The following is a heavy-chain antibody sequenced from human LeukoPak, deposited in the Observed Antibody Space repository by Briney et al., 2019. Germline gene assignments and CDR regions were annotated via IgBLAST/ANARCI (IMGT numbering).Heavy chain of an antibody. CDR2: ISYDGSNK. CDR1: GFTLSSYA. V-gene: IGHV3-30*04. CDR3: ARDGHDPYSYYYGSGSSGFDI. Sequence: GGSLRLSCAASGFTLSSYAMHWVRQAPGKGLEWVAVISYDGSNKYYADSVKGRFTISRDNSKNTLYLQMNSLRAEDTAVYYCARDGHDPYSYYYGSGSSGFDIWGQGTMVTVSS. D-gene: IGHD3-10*01. J-gene: IGHJ3*02.